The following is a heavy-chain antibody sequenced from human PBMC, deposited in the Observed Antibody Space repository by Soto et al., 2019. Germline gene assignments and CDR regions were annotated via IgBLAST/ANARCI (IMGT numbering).Heavy chain of an antibody. CDR1: WYSFTDYK. J-gene: IGHJ5*02. V-gene: IGHV1-2*02. D-gene: IGHD6-25*01. Sequence: GSVKGSCRTSWYSFTDYKLHWVRRAPGQGLEWRGWVDPSGGGSNSAAKFQGAGAMIWNTSITTAYLDLTRLTTNDPAVYYCAREVGHGSFAPWGQGTLVTVSS. CDR3: AREVGHGSFAP. CDR2: VDPSGGGS.